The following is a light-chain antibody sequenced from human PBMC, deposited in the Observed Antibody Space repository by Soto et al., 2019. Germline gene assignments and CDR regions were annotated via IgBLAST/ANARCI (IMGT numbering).Light chain of an antibody. J-gene: IGKJ2*01. CDR2: GAS. CDR3: QQYGSSPPYT. CDR1: QSVSSSY. V-gene: IGKV3-20*01. Sequence: EIVFTQSPATLSLSPGERATLSCRASQSVSSSYLAWYQQKPGQAPRLLIYGASSRATGIPDRFSGSGSGTDFTLTISRLEPEDFAVYYCQQYGSSPPYTFGQGTKVDIK.